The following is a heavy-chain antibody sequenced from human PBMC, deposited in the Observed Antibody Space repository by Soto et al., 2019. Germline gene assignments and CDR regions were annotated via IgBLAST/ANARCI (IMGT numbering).Heavy chain of an antibody. J-gene: IGHJ4*02. CDR2: ISAYNDNT. CDR3: PRDHTEWLVHCDY. Sequence: GASVKVSCKASGYTFTSYGISWVRQAPGQGLEWMGWISAYNDNTNYAQKFQGRVTMTTDTSTGTAYMELRSLRSDETAVYYCPRDHTEWLVHCDYWGQGTLVTVSS. CDR1: GYTFTSYG. V-gene: IGHV1-18*01. D-gene: IGHD6-19*01.